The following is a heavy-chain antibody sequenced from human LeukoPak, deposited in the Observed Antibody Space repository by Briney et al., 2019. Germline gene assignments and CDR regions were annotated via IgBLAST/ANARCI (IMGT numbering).Heavy chain of an antibody. V-gene: IGHV3-48*03. Sequence: SGGSLRLSCAASGFTFSSYEMNWVRQAPGKGLEWVSYISSSGSTIYYADSVKGRFTISRDNAKNTLYLQMNSLRAEDTAVYYCAKTQWELRQSYYFDYWGQGTLVTVSS. J-gene: IGHJ4*02. CDR3: AKTQWELRQSYYFDY. CDR1: GFTFSSYE. D-gene: IGHD1-26*01. CDR2: ISSSGSTI.